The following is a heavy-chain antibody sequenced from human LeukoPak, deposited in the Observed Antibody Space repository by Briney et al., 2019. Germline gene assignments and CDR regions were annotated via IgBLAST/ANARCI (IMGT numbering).Heavy chain of an antibody. J-gene: IGHJ4*02. CDR1: GGSISSSSYY. D-gene: IGHD6-13*01. V-gene: IGHV4-39*07. CDR2: IYYSGST. Sequence: PSETLSLTCTVSGGSISSSSYYWGWIRQPPGKGLEWIGSIYYSGSTYYNPSLKSRVTISVDTSKNQFSLKLSSVTAADTAVYYCARGLYSSSWYFDYWGQGTLVTVSS. CDR3: ARGLYSSSWYFDY.